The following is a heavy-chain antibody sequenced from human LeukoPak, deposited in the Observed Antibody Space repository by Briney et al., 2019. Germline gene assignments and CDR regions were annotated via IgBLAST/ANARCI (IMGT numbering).Heavy chain of an antibody. CDR2: IYYSGST. CDR3: ARGDCSSTSCYTRRYWFDP. V-gene: IGHV4-59*01. J-gene: IGHJ5*02. CDR1: GGSISSYY. D-gene: IGHD2-2*02. Sequence: PSETLSLTCTVSGGSISSYYWSWIRQPPGNGLEWIGYIYYSGSTNYNPSLKSRVTISVDTSKNQFSRKLTSVTAADTAVYYCARGDCSSTSCYTRRYWFDPWGQGTLVTVSS.